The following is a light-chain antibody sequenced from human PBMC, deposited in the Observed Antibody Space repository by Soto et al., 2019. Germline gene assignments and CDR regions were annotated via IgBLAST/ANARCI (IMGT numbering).Light chain of an antibody. Sequence: QSALTQPASVSGSPGQSITISCTETDSDVGGYNYVSWYQQHPGKAPKLMIYGVYNRPSGVSNRFSGSKSGNTASLTISGLQAEDEADYYCSSFTNNNTPHVVFGGGTKLTVL. V-gene: IGLV2-14*01. CDR3: SSFTNNNTPHVV. J-gene: IGLJ2*01. CDR1: DSDVGGYNY. CDR2: GVY.